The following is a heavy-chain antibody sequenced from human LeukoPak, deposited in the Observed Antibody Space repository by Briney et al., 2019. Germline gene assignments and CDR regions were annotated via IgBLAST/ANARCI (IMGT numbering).Heavy chain of an antibody. CDR2: IYTSGST. CDR3: ARVLGVGYCSSTSCYGMTDNWFDP. J-gene: IGHJ5*02. V-gene: IGHV4-4*07. D-gene: IGHD2-2*01. CDR1: GGSISSCY. Sequence: PSETLSLTCTVSGGSISSCYWTWIRQPAGKGLEWIGHIYTSGSTNYNPSLKSRVTMSVDTSKNQFSLKLNSVTAADTAVYYCARVLGVGYCSSTSCYGMTDNWFDPWGQGTLVTVSS.